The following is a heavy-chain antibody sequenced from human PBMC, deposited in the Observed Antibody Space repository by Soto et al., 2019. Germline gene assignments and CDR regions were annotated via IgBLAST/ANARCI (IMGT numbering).Heavy chain of an antibody. V-gene: IGHV4-34*01. CDR2: INHSGST. Sequence: SETLSLTCAVYGGSFSGYYWSWIRQPPGKGLEWIGEINHSGSTNYNPSLKSRVTISVDTSKNQFSLKLSSVTAADTAVYYCARGHFWSGYYYWFDPWGQGTLVTVSS. D-gene: IGHD3-3*02. J-gene: IGHJ5*02. CDR1: GGSFSGYY. CDR3: ARGHFWSGYYYWFDP.